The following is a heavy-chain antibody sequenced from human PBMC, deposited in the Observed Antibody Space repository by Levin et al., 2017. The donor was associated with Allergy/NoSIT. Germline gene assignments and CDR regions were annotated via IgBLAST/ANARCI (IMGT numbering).Heavy chain of an antibody. CDR1: GFTFRDHY. V-gene: IGHV3-72*01. J-gene: IGHJ2*01. CDR2: IRNRPSSYTT. Sequence: TGGSLRLSCAASGFTFRDHYMDWVRQAPGKGLEWVGRIRNRPSSYTTEYAASVKGRFTISIDDSKNSLYLQMNSLKIEATAVYYCARDLGYYGSGSYWFFDLWGRGTLVTVSS. D-gene: IGHD3-10*01. CDR3: ARDLGYYGSGSYWFFDL.